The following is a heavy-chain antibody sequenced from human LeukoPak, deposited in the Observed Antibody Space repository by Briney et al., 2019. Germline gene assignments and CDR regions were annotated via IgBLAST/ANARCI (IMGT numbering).Heavy chain of an antibody. Sequence: GASVKVSCKASGGTFSSYAISWVRQAAGQGLEWMGGIIPIFGTANYAQKFQGRVTITADKSTSTAYMELSSLRSEDTAVYYCARDRGIAVAGTGDFDYWGQGTLVTVSS. V-gene: IGHV1-69*06. CDR3: ARDRGIAVAGTGDFDY. CDR1: GGTFSSYA. J-gene: IGHJ4*02. D-gene: IGHD6-19*01. CDR2: IIPIFGTA.